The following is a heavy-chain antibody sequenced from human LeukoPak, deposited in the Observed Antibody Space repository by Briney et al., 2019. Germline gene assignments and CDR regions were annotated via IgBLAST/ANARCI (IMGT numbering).Heavy chain of an antibody. V-gene: IGHV4-59*08. Sequence: PETLSLTCTVSGGSISSYYWSWIRQPPGKGLEWIGYIYYSGSTSYNPSLKSRVTISVDTSKNQFSLNLSSVTAADTAVYYCARHVETYYENCFDPWGQGTLVTVSS. CDR2: IYYSGST. D-gene: IGHD3-22*01. CDR1: GGSISSYY. CDR3: ARHVETYYENCFDP. J-gene: IGHJ5*02.